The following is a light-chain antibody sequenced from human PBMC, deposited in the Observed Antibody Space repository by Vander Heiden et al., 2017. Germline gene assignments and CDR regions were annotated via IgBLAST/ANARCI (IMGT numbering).Light chain of an antibody. Sequence: QSVLTQPPSVSAAPGQRGTISCTGRSSNIGAGYDVHWYQQLPGTAPKVLIYDNKKRPSGVPDRFSGSKSGTSASLAITGLQAEDEADYFCQSFDSSLSGSVFGGGTKLTVL. CDR3: QSFDSSLSGSV. CDR2: DNK. CDR1: SSNIGAGYD. V-gene: IGLV1-40*01. J-gene: IGLJ2*01.